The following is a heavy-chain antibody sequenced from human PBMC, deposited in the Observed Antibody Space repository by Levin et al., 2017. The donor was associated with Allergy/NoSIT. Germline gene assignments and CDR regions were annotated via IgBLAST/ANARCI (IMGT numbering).Heavy chain of an antibody. D-gene: IGHD6-13*01. CDR3: ARDFLTAAGTMESGLAFDS. Sequence: GESLKISCAASGFTVSSHYMSWVRQAPGKGLEWVSVIYSGGSTYYADSVKGRFTISRDNSKNTLYLQMNSLRAEDTAVYYCARDFLTAAGTMESGLAFDSWGQGTMVTVSS. V-gene: IGHV3-53*01. J-gene: IGHJ3*02. CDR2: IYSGGST. CDR1: GFTVSSHY.